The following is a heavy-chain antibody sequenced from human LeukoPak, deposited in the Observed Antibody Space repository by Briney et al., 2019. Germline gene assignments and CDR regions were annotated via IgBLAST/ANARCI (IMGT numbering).Heavy chain of an antibody. CDR1: GFTFSGSV. Sequence: PGGSLKLSCAASGFTFSGSVMHWVRQASGKGLEWVGRIRSKANSYATAYAASVKGRFTISRDDSKNTAYLQMNSLKTEDTAVYYCTRQGYCSSTSCYAFDIWGQGTMVTVSS. V-gene: IGHV3-73*01. J-gene: IGHJ3*02. CDR2: IRSKANSYAT. D-gene: IGHD2-2*01. CDR3: TRQGYCSSTSCYAFDI.